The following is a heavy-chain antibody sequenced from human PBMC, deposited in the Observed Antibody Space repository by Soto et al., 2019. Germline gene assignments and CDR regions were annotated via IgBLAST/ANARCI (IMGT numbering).Heavy chain of an antibody. CDR3: AKDRYSGTISGTLFDY. D-gene: IGHD1-26*01. CDR1: GFTFSSYG. Sequence: QVQLVESGGGVVQPGRSLRLSCAASGFTFSSYGMHWVRQAPGKGLEWVAVISYDGSNKYYADSVKGRFTISRDNSKNTLYLQMNSLRAEDTAVYYCAKDRYSGTISGTLFDYWGQGTLVTVSS. CDR2: ISYDGSNK. V-gene: IGHV3-30*18. J-gene: IGHJ4*02.